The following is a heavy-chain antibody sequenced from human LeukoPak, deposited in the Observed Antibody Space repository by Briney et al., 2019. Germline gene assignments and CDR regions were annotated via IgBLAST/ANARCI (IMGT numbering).Heavy chain of an antibody. CDR3: ARADRTSWFDY. V-gene: IGHV3-11*05. J-gene: IGHJ4*02. CDR1: GGSISSGGYY. Sequence: LSLTCTVSGGSISSGGYYWSWIRQAPGKGLEWISYISNSGNYANYADSVKGRFTISRDNAKNSLSLQMNSLRPDDTAVYYCARADRTSWFDYWGQGILVTVSS. D-gene: IGHD2-2*01. CDR2: ISNSGNYA.